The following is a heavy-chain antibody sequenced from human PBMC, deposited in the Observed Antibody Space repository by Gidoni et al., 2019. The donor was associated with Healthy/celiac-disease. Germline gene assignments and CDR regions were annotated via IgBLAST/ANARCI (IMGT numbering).Heavy chain of an antibody. Sequence: QVQLQQWGAGLLKPSETLSLTCAVYGGSFSGYYWSWLRQPPGKGLEWIGEINHSGSTNYNPSLKSRVTISVDTSKNQFSLKLSSVTAADTAVYYCARGPKTYIVATITSRDYYYYGMDVWGQGTTVTVSS. D-gene: IGHD5-12*01. J-gene: IGHJ6*02. CDR2: INHSGST. V-gene: IGHV4-34*01. CDR3: ARGPKTYIVATITSRDYYYYGMDV. CDR1: GGSFSGYY.